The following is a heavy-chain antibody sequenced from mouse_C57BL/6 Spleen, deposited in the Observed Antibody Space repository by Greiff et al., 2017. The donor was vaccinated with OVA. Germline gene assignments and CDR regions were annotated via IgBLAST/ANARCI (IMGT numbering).Heavy chain of an antibody. CDR1: GYTFTSYW. D-gene: IGHD1-1*01. V-gene: IGHV1-52*01. CDR2: IDPSDSET. Sequence: VQLQQPGAELVRPGSSVKLSCKASGYTFTSYWMHWVKQRPIQGLEWIGNIDPSDSETHYNQKFKDKATLTVDKSSSTAYMQLSSLKSEDSAVYYCARGGSSYSFAYWGQGTLVTVSA. CDR3: ARGGSSYSFAY. J-gene: IGHJ3*01.